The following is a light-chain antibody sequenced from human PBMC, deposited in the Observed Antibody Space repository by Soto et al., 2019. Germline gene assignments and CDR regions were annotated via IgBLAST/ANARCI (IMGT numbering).Light chain of an antibody. J-gene: IGKJ1*01. CDR3: QQYNSYSPT. Sequence: DIPMTQSPSTLSASVGDRVTITCRASRGISSWLAWYQQKPGKAPKLLIYDASSLERGVPSRFSGSGSGTESTLTISSLQPDDFATYYCQQYNSYSPTFGQGTKVEIK. CDR1: RGISSW. CDR2: DAS. V-gene: IGKV1-5*01.